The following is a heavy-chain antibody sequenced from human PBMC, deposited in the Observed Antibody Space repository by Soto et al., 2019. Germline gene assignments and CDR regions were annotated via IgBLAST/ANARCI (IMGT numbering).Heavy chain of an antibody. CDR1: GGSISTSY. Sequence: QVQLQESGPGLVKPSETLSLTCTVSGGSISTSYWSWIRQPPGKGLEWIAYIYHSGNTDYNPSLKSRVTNTVDTAKDPFSLNPSSGTAPEPAVYYRSGGGYCSGGSLFLGRHVMDYWGQGTLVTVSS. CDR2: IYHSGNT. V-gene: IGHV4-59*08. J-gene: IGHJ4*02. CDR3: SGGGYCSGGSLFLGRHVMDY. D-gene: IGHD2-15*01.